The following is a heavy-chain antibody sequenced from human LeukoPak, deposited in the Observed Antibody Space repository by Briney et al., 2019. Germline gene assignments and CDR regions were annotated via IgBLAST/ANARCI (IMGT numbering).Heavy chain of an antibody. CDR3: EKGYCTNGVCSGFPSDAFDI. D-gene: IGHD2-8*01. CDR2: ISWNSGSI. CDR1: GFTFDDYA. J-gene: IGHJ3*02. V-gene: IGHV3-9*03. Sequence: PGGSLRLSCAASGFTFDDYAMHWVRQTPGKGLEWVSGISWNSGSIGYADSVKGRFTISRDNAKNSLYLQMNSLRAKDLALYYCEKGYCTNGVCSGFPSDAFDIWGQGTMVTVSS.